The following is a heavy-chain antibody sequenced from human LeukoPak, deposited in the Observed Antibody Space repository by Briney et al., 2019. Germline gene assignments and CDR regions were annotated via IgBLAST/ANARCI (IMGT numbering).Heavy chain of an antibody. CDR1: GGSISSSSYY. Sequence: SETLSLTCTVSGGSISSSSYYWGWIRQPPGKGLEWIGSIYYSGSTYYNPSLKSRVTISVDTSKNQFSLKLSSVTAADTAVYYCARDSSGYEPYWGQGTLVTVSS. D-gene: IGHD5-12*01. CDR2: IYYSGST. J-gene: IGHJ4*02. V-gene: IGHV4-39*07. CDR3: ARDSSGYEPY.